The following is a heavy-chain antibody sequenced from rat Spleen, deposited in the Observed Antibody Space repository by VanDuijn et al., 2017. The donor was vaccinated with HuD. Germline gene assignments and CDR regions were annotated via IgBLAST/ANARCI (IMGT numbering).Heavy chain of an antibody. V-gene: IGHV2-30*01. CDR3: AREWGHDNSGYFDY. Sequence: QVQLKESGPGLVQPSQTLSLTCTVSGFSLSSYNVHWVRQSIGKGLEWMGIIWTGGTTNYNSAIRSRLSITRDTSKSQVFLKMNSLQTEDMATYYCAREWGHDNSGYFDYWGQGAMVTVSS. D-gene: IGHD1-10*01. J-gene: IGHJ2*01. CDR2: IWTGGTT. CDR1: GFSLSSYN.